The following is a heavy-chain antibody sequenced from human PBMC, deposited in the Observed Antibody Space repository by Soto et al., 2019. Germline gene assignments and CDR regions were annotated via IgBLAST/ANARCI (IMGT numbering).Heavy chain of an antibody. CDR1: GGSITTAGYS. Sequence: SETLSLTCTFSGGSITTAGYSWSWIRQPPGKALEWIGYVYHTGNAYPKPSLKSRVTISLDRSKNQFSLKMTSVTAADTALYYCASRPFYYYGLDVWGQGTTVTVSS. CDR2: VYHTGNA. V-gene: IGHV4-30-2*01. CDR3: ASRPFYYYGLDV. J-gene: IGHJ6*02.